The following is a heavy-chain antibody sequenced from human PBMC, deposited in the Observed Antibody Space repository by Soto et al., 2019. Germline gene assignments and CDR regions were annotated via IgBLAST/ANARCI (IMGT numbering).Heavy chain of an antibody. D-gene: IGHD1-1*01. V-gene: IGHV1-18*01. CDR3: ARGRYGDY. CDR1: GYGFTTYG. J-gene: IGHJ4*02. CDR2: ISAPNGNT. Sequence: QVHLVQSGAEVKKPGASVKVSCKGSGYGFTTYGITWVRQAPGQGLEWMAWISAPNGNTNYAQKLQGRVTVTRDTSTSTAYMELRSRRSDDTAVYYWARGRYGDYWGQGALFTFAS.